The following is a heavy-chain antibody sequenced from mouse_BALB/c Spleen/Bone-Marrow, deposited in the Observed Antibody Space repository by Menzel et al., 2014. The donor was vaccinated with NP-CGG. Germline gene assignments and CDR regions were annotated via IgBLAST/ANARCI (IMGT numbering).Heavy chain of an antibody. Sequence: VQLQESGAELVKPGASVKLSCKASGYTFTNYYMHWVKQRPGQGLEWIGEITPSNGGSNFIEKFKNKATLTVDKSSSTAYMQLSSPTSEDSAVYYCSREGAYWGQGTLVTVSA. CDR1: GYTFTNYY. CDR2: ITPSNGGS. J-gene: IGHJ3*01. CDR3: SREGAY. V-gene: IGHV1S81*02.